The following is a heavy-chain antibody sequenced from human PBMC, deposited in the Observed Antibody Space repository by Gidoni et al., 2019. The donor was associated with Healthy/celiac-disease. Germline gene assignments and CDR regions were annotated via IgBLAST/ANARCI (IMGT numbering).Heavy chain of an antibody. V-gene: IGHV3-20*01. J-gene: IGHJ6*02. D-gene: IGHD3-9*01. CDR3: ARDYDILTGYHSFYMDV. CDR1: GFTFDDYG. Sequence: EVQLVESGGGVVRPGGSLRLYCAASGFTFDDYGMSWVRQAPGKGLEWFSGIIWNGGSTGYADSVKGRFTISRDNAKNSLYLQMNSLRAEDTALYHCARDYDILTGYHSFYMDVWGQGTTVTVSS. CDR2: IIWNGGST.